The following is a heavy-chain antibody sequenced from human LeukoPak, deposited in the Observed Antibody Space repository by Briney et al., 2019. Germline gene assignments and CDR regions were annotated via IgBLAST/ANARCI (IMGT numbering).Heavy chain of an antibody. Sequence: QPGRSLRLSCAASGFTFSSYGMHWVRQAPGKGLEWVAVIWYDGSNKYYADSVKGRFTISRDNSKNTLYLQMNSLRAEDTAVYYCAKDGLCSSTTCYVDYWGQGTLVTVSS. D-gene: IGHD2-2*01. CDR3: AKDGLCSSTTCYVDY. CDR1: GFTFSSYG. J-gene: IGHJ4*02. V-gene: IGHV3-33*06. CDR2: IWYDGSNK.